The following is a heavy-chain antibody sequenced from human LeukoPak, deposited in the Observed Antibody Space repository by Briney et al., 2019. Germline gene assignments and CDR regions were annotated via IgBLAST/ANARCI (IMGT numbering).Heavy chain of an antibody. CDR3: ARVNMENYYDSSGYYYVVDY. CDR1: GGSISSYY. J-gene: IGHJ4*02. CDR2: IYYSGST. D-gene: IGHD3-22*01. Sequence: SSETLSLTCTVSGGSISSYYWSWIRQPPGKGLEWIGYIYYSGSTNYNPSLKSRVTISVDTSKNQFSLKLSSVTAADTAVYYCARVNMENYYDSSGYYYVVDYWGQGTLVTVSS. V-gene: IGHV4-59*01.